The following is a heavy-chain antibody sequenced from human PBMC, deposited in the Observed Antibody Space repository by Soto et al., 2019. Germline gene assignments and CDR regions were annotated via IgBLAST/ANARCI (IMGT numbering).Heavy chain of an antibody. Sequence: QVQLVQSGAEVKKPGSSVKVSCKASGGTFSSYAISWVRQAPGQGLEWMGGIIPIFGTANYAQKFQGRVTITADESTSTAYRELSSLRSEDTAVYYCARLYGDYSGNWFDPWGQGTLVTVSS. CDR3: ARLYGDYSGNWFDP. D-gene: IGHD4-17*01. CDR1: GGTFSSYA. CDR2: IIPIFGTA. V-gene: IGHV1-69*01. J-gene: IGHJ5*02.